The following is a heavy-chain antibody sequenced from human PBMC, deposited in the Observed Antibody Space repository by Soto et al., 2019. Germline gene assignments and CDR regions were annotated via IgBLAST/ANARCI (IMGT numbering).Heavy chain of an antibody. CDR1: GGTFSSYA. J-gene: IGHJ4*02. CDR3: ARVGYGDADFDY. V-gene: IGHV1-69*12. D-gene: IGHD4-17*01. Sequence: QVQLVQSGAEVKKPGSSVKVSCKASGGTFSSYAISWVRQAPGQGLEWMGGIIPIFGTANYAQKFQGRVKNTADEATSTAYMELSSLRSEDTAVYDCARVGYGDADFDYWGQGTLVTVSS. CDR2: IIPIFGTA.